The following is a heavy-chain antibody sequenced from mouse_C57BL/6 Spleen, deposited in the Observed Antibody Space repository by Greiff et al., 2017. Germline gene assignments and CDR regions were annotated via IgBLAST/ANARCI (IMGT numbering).Heavy chain of an antibody. Sequence: VQLQQSGAELVRPGASVKLSCTASGFNIKDDYMHWVKQRPEQGLEWIGWIDPENGDTEYASKFQGKATITADTSSNTAYLQLSSLTSEDTAVYYCTTCSSGYDGFAYWGQGTLVTVSA. CDR3: TTCSSGYDGFAY. V-gene: IGHV14-4*01. CDR1: GFNIKDDY. D-gene: IGHD2-2*01. J-gene: IGHJ3*01. CDR2: IDPENGDT.